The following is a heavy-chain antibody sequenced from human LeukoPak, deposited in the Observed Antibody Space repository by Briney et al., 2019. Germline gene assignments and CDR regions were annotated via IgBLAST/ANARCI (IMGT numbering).Heavy chain of an antibody. V-gene: IGHV3-30*02. CDR3: VASGYGY. Sequence: PGGSLRLSCAASGFTFSNHGLHWVRQAPGKGLEWVAFIRSDGTNKYYIDSVKGRFTISRDNSKNSLYLQMNTLSAEDTAVYYCVASGYGYWGQGTLVTVSP. J-gene: IGHJ4*02. CDR2: IRSDGTNK. D-gene: IGHD3-22*01. CDR1: GFTFSNHG.